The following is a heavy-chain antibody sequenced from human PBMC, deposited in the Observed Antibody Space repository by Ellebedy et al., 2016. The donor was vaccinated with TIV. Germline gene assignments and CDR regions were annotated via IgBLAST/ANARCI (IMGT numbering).Heavy chain of an antibody. V-gene: IGHV3-66*02. CDR2: IYSGGST. CDR3: ARGGRGMGNDAFDI. CDR1: GFTVSSNY. J-gene: IGHJ3*02. Sequence: PGGSLRLSCEGSGFTVSSNYMSWVRQAPGKGVEWVSVIYSGGSTYYEDSLKGRFTISRDNSKNTLYLQMNSLRAEETDVYYCARGGRGMGNDAFDIWGQGKMVTVSS. D-gene: IGHD7-27*01.